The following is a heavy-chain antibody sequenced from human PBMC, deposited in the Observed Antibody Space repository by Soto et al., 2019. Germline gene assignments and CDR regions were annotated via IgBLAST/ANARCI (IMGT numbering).Heavy chain of an antibody. CDR3: ARDHPRGYYDSSGYLDAFDI. CDR1: GGTLSSYA. CDR2: IIPIFGTA. J-gene: IGHJ3*02. Sequence: SVKVSCKASGGTLSSYAISWVRQAPGQGLEWMGGIIPIFGTANYAQKFQGRVTITADESTSTAYMELSSLRSEDTAVYYCARDHPRGYYDSSGYLDAFDIWGQGTMVTVSS. V-gene: IGHV1-69*13. D-gene: IGHD3-22*01.